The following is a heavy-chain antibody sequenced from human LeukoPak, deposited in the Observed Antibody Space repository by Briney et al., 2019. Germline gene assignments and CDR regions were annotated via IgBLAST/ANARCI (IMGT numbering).Heavy chain of an antibody. CDR3: ARQGYTASYYFLDS. Sequence: PSETLSLTCDVSGDFFRSYWWGWVRQPAGKGLECIGRIYATGSTNFNPSLKSRLTMSMDTSTNQFSLKLTSVTAADTAVYFCARQGYTASYYFLDSWSQGILVTVSS. CDR2: IYATGST. J-gene: IGHJ4*02. CDR1: GDFFRSYW. V-gene: IGHV4-4*07. D-gene: IGHD1-26*01.